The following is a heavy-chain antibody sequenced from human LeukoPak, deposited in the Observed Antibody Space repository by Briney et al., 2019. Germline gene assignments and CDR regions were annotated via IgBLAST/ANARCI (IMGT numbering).Heavy chain of an antibody. Sequence: SETLSLTCSVSGGSISSSSYYWGWIRQPPGKGLEWIGSIYYSGSTHYNPALKSRVTISVDTSKNQFSLKLSSMTAADTAVYYCASDKGYSNNYFDYWGQGTLVTVSS. CDR3: ASDKGYSNNYFDY. J-gene: IGHJ4*02. CDR1: GGSISSSSYY. D-gene: IGHD6-13*01. V-gene: IGHV4-39*02. CDR2: IYYSGST.